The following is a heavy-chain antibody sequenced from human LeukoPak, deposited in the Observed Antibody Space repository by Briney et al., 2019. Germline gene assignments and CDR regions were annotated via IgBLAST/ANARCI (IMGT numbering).Heavy chain of an antibody. V-gene: IGHV3-48*01. J-gene: IGHJ4*02. D-gene: IGHD3-10*01. CDR3: ARGRVITMVRGVLVY. CDR1: GYTFSSYS. CDR2: ISSSSSTI. Sequence: GGSLRLSCAASGYTFSSYSMNWVRQAPGKGLEWVSYISSSSSTIYYADSVKGRFTISRDNAKNSLYLQMNSLRAEDTAVYYCARGRVITMVRGVLVYWGQGTLVTVSS.